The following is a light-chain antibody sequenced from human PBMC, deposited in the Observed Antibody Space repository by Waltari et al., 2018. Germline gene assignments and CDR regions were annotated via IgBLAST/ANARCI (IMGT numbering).Light chain of an antibody. J-gene: IGLJ2*01. CDR3: ATWDGRLAGVL. Sequence: QSVLTQPPSASGTPGQRVTISCSGSNSNIGRNVVNWYQQVPGMAPTLLIYSNDQRPSGVPDRFSGSKSGTSASLVISGLQSDDEGNYYCATWDGRLAGVLFGGGTKVTVL. CDR2: SND. CDR1: NSNIGRNV. V-gene: IGLV1-44*01.